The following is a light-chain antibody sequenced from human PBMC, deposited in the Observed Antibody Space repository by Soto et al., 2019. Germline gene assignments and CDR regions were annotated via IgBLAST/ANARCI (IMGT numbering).Light chain of an antibody. V-gene: IGKV3-20*01. CDR2: CVS. J-gene: IGKJ1*01. Sequence: EVVLTQSPGTLSLSPGERATLSCRASQSVSGSDLAWYQQKPGQAPRLLISCVSNRATGTPDRFSGSGSGTDFTLTISGLEPEDFAVFYCHQYGISPPTFGPGTKVEI. CDR1: QSVSGSD. CDR3: HQYGISPPT.